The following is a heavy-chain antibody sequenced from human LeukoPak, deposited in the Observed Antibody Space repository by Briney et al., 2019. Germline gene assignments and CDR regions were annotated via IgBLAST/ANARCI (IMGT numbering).Heavy chain of an antibody. V-gene: IGHV4-39*01. CDR1: GGSISSSSYY. D-gene: IGHD3-10*01. Sequence: SETLSLTCTVSGGSISSSSYYWGWIRQPPGKGLEWIGSIYYSGSTYYNPSLKSRVTISVDTSKNQFSLKLSSVTAADTAVYYCARQVLLWFGESFGSGYFDLWGRGILVTVSS. CDR3: ARQVLLWFGESFGSGYFDL. CDR2: IYYSGST. J-gene: IGHJ2*01.